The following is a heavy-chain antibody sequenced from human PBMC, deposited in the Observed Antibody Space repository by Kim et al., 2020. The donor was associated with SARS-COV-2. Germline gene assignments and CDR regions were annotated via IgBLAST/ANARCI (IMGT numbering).Heavy chain of an antibody. V-gene: IGHV3-30*02. CDR3: AKSVNPYGDYTVGTWGMDV. Sequence: KGRFTISRDNSKNTLYLQMNSLRAEDTAVYYCAKSVNPYGDYTVGTWGMDVWGQGTTVTVSS. J-gene: IGHJ6*02. D-gene: IGHD4-17*01.